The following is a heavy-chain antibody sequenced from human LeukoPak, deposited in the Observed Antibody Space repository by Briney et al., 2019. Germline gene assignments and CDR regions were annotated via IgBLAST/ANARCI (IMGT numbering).Heavy chain of an antibody. CDR3: AREPVTGTLNFFDP. J-gene: IGHJ5*02. CDR1: GYTFTDYY. Sequence: ASVKVSCKASGYTFTDYYLHWVRQAPGQGLEWMGWIKPNSGGTNYAHKFQGRVTMTRDTSLNTAYMELNRLISDDTAVYYCAREPVTGTLNFFDPWGQGALVTVAS. V-gene: IGHV1-2*02. CDR2: IKPNSGGT. D-gene: IGHD6-19*01.